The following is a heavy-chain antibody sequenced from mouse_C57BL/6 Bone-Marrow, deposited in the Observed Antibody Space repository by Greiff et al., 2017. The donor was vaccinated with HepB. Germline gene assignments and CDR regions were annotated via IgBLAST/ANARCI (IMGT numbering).Heavy chain of an antibody. CDR3: ARGGYDRAWFAY. D-gene: IGHD2-2*01. CDR1: GYSITSGYY. V-gene: IGHV3-6*01. Sequence: VQLQQSGPGLVKPSQSLSLTCSVTGYSITSGYYWNWIRQFPGNKLEWMGYISYDGSNNYNPSLKNRISITRDTSKNQFFLKLNSVTTEDTATYYCARGGYDRAWFAYWGQGTLVTVSA. CDR2: ISYDGSN. J-gene: IGHJ3*01.